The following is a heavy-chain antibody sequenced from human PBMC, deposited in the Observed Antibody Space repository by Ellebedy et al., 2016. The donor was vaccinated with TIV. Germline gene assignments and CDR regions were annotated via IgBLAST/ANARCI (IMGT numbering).Heavy chain of an antibody. CDR1: GYTFTSYC. Sequence: ASVKVSCKASGYTFTSYCMHWVRQAPGQGLEWIGIINPSGGSTSYAQKFQGRVTMTRDTSTSTVYMELSSLRSEDTAVYYCATYYYDSSGYSPDWYFDLWGRGTLVTVSS. CDR3: ATYYYDSSGYSPDWYFDL. V-gene: IGHV1-46*01. J-gene: IGHJ2*01. CDR2: INPSGGST. D-gene: IGHD3-22*01.